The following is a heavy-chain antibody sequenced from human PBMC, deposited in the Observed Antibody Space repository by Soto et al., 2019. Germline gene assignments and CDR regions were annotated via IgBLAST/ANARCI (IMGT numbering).Heavy chain of an antibody. CDR3: ARTKTSSTSFHVDY. V-gene: IGHV4-31*03. J-gene: IGHJ4*02. Sequence: QVQLQESGPGLVKPSQTLSLTCTVSGGSISSGDYYWTWIRQHPGKGLEWIGYIYYSGSTKHNPSLKSRITISVDTSKYQFSLKLNSVTAADTAVYYCARTKTSSTSFHVDYWGQGTQVTVSS. D-gene: IGHD2-2*01. CDR2: IYYSGST. CDR1: GGSISSGDYY.